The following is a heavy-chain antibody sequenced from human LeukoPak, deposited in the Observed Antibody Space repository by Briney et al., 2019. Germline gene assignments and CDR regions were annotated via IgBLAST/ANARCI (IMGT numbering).Heavy chain of an antibody. V-gene: IGHV3-23*01. Sequence: GGSLRLSCAASGFTFNNYAMSWVRQAPGKGLEWVSAITGSGIGTYYADSVKGRFTISRDNAKNTVYLQMNSLRAEDTAVYYCARDLRDFDFWGQGTLVTVSS. CDR2: ITGSGIGT. D-gene: IGHD5-12*01. CDR3: ARDLRDFDF. J-gene: IGHJ4*02. CDR1: GFTFNNYA.